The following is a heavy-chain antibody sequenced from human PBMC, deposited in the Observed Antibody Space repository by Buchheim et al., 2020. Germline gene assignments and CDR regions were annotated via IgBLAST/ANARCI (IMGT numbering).Heavy chain of an antibody. V-gene: IGHV4-34*01. D-gene: IGHD6-13*01. Sequence: QVQLQQWGAGLLKPSETLSLTCAVYGGSFSGYYWSWIRQPPGKGLEWIGEINHSGSTNYNPSLKSRVTISVDTSKNQFSLKLSSVTAADTAVYYCARGGRQQLGNYYYYGMDVWGQGTT. CDR1: GGSFSGYY. CDR2: INHSGST. CDR3: ARGGRQQLGNYYYYGMDV. J-gene: IGHJ6*02.